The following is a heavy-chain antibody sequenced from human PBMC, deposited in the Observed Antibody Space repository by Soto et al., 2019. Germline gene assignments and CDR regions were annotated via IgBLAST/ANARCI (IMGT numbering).Heavy chain of an antibody. CDR1: GGSISNYY. CDR3: AREFNGVSSSWFDH. D-gene: IGHD2-8*01. CDR2: IYYSEST. Sequence: QVQLQESGPGLVKPSETLSLTCTVSGGSISNYYWSWIRQSPGKGLEWIGYIYYSESTNYNPSLKGRVTRSISTSKNQIPLKLNYVTAADTAVYYCAREFNGVSSSWFDHWGQGTLVTVSS. J-gene: IGHJ5*02. V-gene: IGHV4-59*01.